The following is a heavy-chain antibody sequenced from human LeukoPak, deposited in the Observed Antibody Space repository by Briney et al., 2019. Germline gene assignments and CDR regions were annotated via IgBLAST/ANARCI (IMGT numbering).Heavy chain of an antibody. CDR3: ASVDYGDY. V-gene: IGHV1-3*04. D-gene: IGHD4-17*01. J-gene: IGHJ4*02. Sequence: ASVKVSCKASGYTFTSYAMHWVRQAPGQRLEWMGWINTGNGNTQYSLKFQGRVTFTRDTSANTAYMELSSLRSEDTAVYYCASVDYGDYWGQGTLVTVSS. CDR2: INTGNGNT. CDR1: GYTFTSYA.